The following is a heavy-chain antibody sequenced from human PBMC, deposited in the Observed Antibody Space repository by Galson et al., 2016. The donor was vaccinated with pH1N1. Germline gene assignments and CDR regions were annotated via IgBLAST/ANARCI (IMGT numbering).Heavy chain of an antibody. Sequence: SLRLSCAASGLTFSRYGMSWVRQAPGKGLEWVSGFSGSGGSTYYADSVKGRFTISRDNSKNSLYLQMNSLRAEDTAVYYCEGGRAADYWGQGTLVTVSS. CDR3: EGGRAADY. D-gene: IGHD3-16*01. CDR2: FSGSGGST. V-gene: IGHV3-23*01. CDR1: GLTFSRYG. J-gene: IGHJ4*02.